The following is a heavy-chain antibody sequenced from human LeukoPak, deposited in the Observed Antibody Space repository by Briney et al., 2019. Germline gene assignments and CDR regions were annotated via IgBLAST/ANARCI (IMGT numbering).Heavy chain of an antibody. Sequence: GGSLRLSCAASGFTFNSYSMNWVRQAPGKGLEWVSSISSSRNYIYYADSVKGRFTISRDNAKNSLYLQMNSLRAEDTAVYYCASRGIVGRYNYGWDYWGQGTLVTVSS. D-gene: IGHD5-18*01. CDR2: ISSSRNYI. CDR1: GFTFNSYS. V-gene: IGHV3-21*01. J-gene: IGHJ4*02. CDR3: ASRGIVGRYNYGWDY.